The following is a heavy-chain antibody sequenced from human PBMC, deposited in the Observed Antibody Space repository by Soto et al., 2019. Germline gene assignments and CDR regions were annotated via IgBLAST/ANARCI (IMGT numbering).Heavy chain of an antibody. J-gene: IGHJ4*02. CDR3: ARHYDSSGYYYRGLDY. Sequence: QVQLVQSGAEVKKPGSSVKVSCKASGGTFSSYAISWVRQAPGQGLEWMGGIIPIFGTADSAQKFHGKVPIPAAESTGKVYMDLSSLRSEDTAGYYCARHYDSSGYYYRGLDYWGQGTLVTVSS. D-gene: IGHD3-22*01. CDR1: GGTFSSYA. V-gene: IGHV1-69*12. CDR2: IIPIFGTA.